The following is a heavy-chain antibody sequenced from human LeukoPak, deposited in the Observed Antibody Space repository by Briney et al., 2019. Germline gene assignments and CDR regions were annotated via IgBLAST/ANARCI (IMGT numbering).Heavy chain of an antibody. V-gene: IGHV1-3*01. J-gene: IGHJ5*02. CDR2: INAGSDNT. Sequence: ASVKVSCKASGGTFSSYAISWVRQAPGQGLEWMGWINAGSDNTKYSQKFQGRVTITRDTSASTVYMELSSLRSEDTAMYYCARANYGSGTRWFDPWGQGTLVIVSS. D-gene: IGHD3-10*01. CDR3: ARANYGSGTRWFDP. CDR1: GGTFSSYA.